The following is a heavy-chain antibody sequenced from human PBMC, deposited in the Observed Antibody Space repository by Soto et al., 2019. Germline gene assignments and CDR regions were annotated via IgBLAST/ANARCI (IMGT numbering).Heavy chain of an antibody. CDR2: MNPNSGNT. V-gene: IGHV1-8*01. J-gene: IGHJ3*02. CDR1: GYTFTSYD. D-gene: IGHD3-22*01. CDR3: ARTRADYYDSSGYPPDAFDI. Sequence: QVQLVQSGAEVKKPGASVKVSCKASGYTFTSYDINWVRQATGQGLEWMGWMNPNSGNTGYAQKFQGRVTMTRNTSISTAYMELSSLRSEDTAVYYCARTRADYYDSSGYPPDAFDIWGQGTMVTVSS.